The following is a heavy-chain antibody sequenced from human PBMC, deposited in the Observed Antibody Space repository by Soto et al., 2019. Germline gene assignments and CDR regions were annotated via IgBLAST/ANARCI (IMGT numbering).Heavy chain of an antibody. Sequence: SETLSLTCTVSGDSISSGDYYWSWIRQPPGKGLEWIGFIYNNETFNYNPSLKSRVTLSVDTSKHQFSLKLSSVTAADTAVYYCARVPLRYSSSHNFDSWGQGALVTVSS. V-gene: IGHV4-61*08. J-gene: IGHJ4*02. CDR2: IYNNETF. D-gene: IGHD6-19*01. CDR1: GDSISSGDYY. CDR3: ARVPLRYSSSHNFDS.